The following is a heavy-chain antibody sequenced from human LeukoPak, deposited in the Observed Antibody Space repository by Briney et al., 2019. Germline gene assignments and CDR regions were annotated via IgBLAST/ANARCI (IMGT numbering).Heavy chain of an antibody. CDR1: DVNIYDYY. CDR3: ASTPLSDIDA. CDR2: IFYIGYT. J-gene: IGHJ3*01. Sequence: SETLSLTCTVSDVNIYDYYWSWIRQPPGKGLEWIGYIFYIGYTNYNPSLKGRVTTSMDTSKNQFFLKLTSVTAADTAVYYCASTPLSDIDAWGQGIMVIVSS. V-gene: IGHV4-59*01.